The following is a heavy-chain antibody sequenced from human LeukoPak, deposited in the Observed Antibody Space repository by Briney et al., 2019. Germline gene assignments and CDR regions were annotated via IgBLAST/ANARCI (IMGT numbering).Heavy chain of an antibody. CDR2: IVVGSGNT. CDR1: GFTFTSSA. D-gene: IGHD3-3*01. Sequence: SVKVSCKASGFTFTSSAMQWVRQARGQRLEWIGWIVVGSGNTNYAQKLQERVTITRDMSTSTAYMELSSLRSEDTAVYYCAAEPSSITIFGVVPLYYGMDVWGQGTTVTVSS. V-gene: IGHV1-58*02. CDR3: AAEPSSITIFGVVPLYYGMDV. J-gene: IGHJ6*02.